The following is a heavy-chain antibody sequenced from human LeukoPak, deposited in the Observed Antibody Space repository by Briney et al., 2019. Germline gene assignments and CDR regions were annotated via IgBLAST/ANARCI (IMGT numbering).Heavy chain of an antibody. CDR3: ARESYGGNPAVDY. D-gene: IGHD4-23*01. CDR1: GGTFSSYT. J-gene: IGHJ4*02. V-gene: IGHV1-69*10. Sequence: VASVKVSCKASGGTFSSYTISWVRQAPGQGLEWMGGIIPILGIANYAQKFQGRVTITADKSTSTAYMELSSLRSEDTAVYYCARESYGGNPAVDYWGQGTLVTVSS. CDR2: IIPILGIA.